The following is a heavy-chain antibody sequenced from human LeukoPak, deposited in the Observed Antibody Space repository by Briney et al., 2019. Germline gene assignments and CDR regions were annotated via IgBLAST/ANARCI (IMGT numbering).Heavy chain of an antibody. D-gene: IGHD1-26*01. J-gene: IGHJ4*02. Sequence: ASVKVSCKASGYTFTGYYMHWVRQAPGQGLEWMGWINPNSGGTNYAQKFQGWVTMTRDTSISTAYMELSRLRSDDTAVYYCARDGSGSYGGRASYFDYWGQGTLVTVSS. CDR1: GYTFTGYY. CDR2: INPNSGGT. CDR3: ARDGSGSYGGRASYFDY. V-gene: IGHV1-2*04.